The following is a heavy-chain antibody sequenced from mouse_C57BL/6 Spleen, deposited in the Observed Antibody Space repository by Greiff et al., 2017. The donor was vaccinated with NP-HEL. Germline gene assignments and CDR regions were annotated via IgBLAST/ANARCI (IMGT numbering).Heavy chain of an antibody. Sequence: QVQLQQPGAVLVKHGASVKMSCKASGYTFTSYWITWVKQRPGPGLEWIGDIYPGSGSTNYNEKFKSKATLTVDTSSSTAYMQLSSLTSEDSAVYYCATYDYDANWYFDVWGTGTTVTVSS. V-gene: IGHV1-55*01. CDR3: ATYDYDANWYFDV. CDR1: GYTFTSYW. D-gene: IGHD2-4*01. J-gene: IGHJ1*03. CDR2: IYPGSGST.